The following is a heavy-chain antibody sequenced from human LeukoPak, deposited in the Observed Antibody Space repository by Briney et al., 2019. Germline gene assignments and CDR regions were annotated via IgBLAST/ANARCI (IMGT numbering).Heavy chain of an antibody. CDR2: IYYSGST. Sequence: PSETLSLTCTVSGGSISSYYWSWIRQPPGKGLAWIGYIYYSGSTNYNPSLKSRVTISVDTSKNQFSLKLSSVTAADTAVYYCARYRDYDSSGYYYDAFDIWGQGTMVTVSS. CDR1: GGSISSYY. D-gene: IGHD3-22*01. CDR3: ARYRDYDSSGYYYDAFDI. J-gene: IGHJ3*02. V-gene: IGHV4-59*01.